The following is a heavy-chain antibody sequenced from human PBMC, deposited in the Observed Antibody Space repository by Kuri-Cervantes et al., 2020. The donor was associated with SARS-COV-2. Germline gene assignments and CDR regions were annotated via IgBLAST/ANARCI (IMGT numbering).Heavy chain of an antibody. D-gene: IGHD4-23*01. CDR2: IYYSGST. J-gene: IGHJ6*03. CDR1: GGSISSSSYY. Sequence: SETLSLTCTVSGGSISSSSYYWGWIRQPPGKGLEWIGSIYYSGSTYYNPSLKSRVTISVDTSKNQSSLKLSSVTAADTAVYYCARGRRLRWLSGYYYYYYMDVWGKGTTVTVSS. V-gene: IGHV4-39*01. CDR3: ARGRRLRWLSGYYYYYYMDV.